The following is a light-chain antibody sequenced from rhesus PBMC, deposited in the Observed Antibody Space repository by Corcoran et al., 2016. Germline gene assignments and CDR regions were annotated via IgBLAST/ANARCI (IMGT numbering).Light chain of an antibody. J-gene: IGLJ1*01. Sequence: QSVLAQPPSASEAARKSVTISWSGNISNIGSNSVSWYQQFPGTAPKVLIYSNAQRPSGVSARFSGSKSGTSASLAISGLQNADEAVYYCAACDASLSGYIFGSGTRLTVL. V-gene: IGLV1-60*01. CDR2: SNA. CDR1: ISNIGSNS. CDR3: AACDASLSGYI.